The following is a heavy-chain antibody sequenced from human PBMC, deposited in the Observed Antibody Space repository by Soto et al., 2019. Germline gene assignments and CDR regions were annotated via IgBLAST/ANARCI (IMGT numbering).Heavy chain of an antibody. CDR2: ISYDGSNK. CDR1: GFTFSSYA. J-gene: IGHJ4*02. V-gene: IGHV3-30-3*01. D-gene: IGHD1-26*01. CDR3: ARVSRRLVGATTGDFDY. Sequence: VQLVESGGGVVQPGRSLRLSCAASGFTFSSYAMHWVRQAPGKGLEWVAVISYDGSNKYYADSVKGRFTISRDNSKNTLYLQMNSLRAEDTAVYYCARVSRRLVGATTGDFDYWGQGTLVTVSS.